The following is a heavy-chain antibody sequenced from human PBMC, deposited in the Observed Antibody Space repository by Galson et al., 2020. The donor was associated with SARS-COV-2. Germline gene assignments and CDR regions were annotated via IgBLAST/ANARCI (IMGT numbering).Heavy chain of an antibody. CDR2: IYYSGST. D-gene: IGHD3-3*01. Sequence: SETLSLTCTVSGGSISSYYWSWIRQPPGKGLEWIGYIYYSGSTNYNPSLKSRVTISVDTSKNQFSLKLSSVTAADTAVYYCARAVGDDFWSSDYYYYYMDVWGKGTTVTVSS. CDR3: ARAVGDDFWSSDYYYYYMDV. J-gene: IGHJ6*03. V-gene: IGHV4-59*01. CDR1: GGSISSYY.